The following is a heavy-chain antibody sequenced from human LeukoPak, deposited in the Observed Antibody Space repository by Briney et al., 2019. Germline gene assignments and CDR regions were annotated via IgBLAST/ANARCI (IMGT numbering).Heavy chain of an antibody. CDR3: AREDIVVVVAAYNWFDP. CDR1: GFTFSSYS. CDR2: ISSSSSYI. J-gene: IGHJ5*02. Sequence: DPGGSLRLSCAASGFTFSSYSMNWVRQAPGKGLEWVSSISSSSSYIYYADSVKGRFTISRDNAKNSLYLQMNSLRAEDTAVYYCAREDIVVVVAAYNWFDPWGQGTLVTVSS. D-gene: IGHD2-15*01. V-gene: IGHV3-21*04.